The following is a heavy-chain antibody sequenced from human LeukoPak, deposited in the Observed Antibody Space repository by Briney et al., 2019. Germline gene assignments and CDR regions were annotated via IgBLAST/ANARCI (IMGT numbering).Heavy chain of an antibody. CDR1: GFTFTSYW. J-gene: IGHJ4*02. CDR3: TRTARLFDY. D-gene: IGHD2-21*01. CDR2: IKHDGSET. V-gene: IGHV3-7*01. Sequence: GGSLRLSCAASGFTFTSYWMSWVRQAPGKGLEWVANIKHDGSETYYGDSVKGRFTTSRDNAKNSLYLQMNSLRAEDTALYYCTRTARLFDYWGQGTLVTVSS.